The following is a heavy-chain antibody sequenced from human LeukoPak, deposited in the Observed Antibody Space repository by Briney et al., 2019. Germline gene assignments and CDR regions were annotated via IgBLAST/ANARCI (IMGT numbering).Heavy chain of an antibody. D-gene: IGHD4-23*01. J-gene: IGHJ3*02. V-gene: IGHV4-59*01. Sequence: SETLSPTCTVSGGSISSDYWSWIRQPPGKGLEWIGYIYYSGSTNYNPSLKSRLTISLDTSKNQFSLKLTSVTAADAAVYYCARTVKTRGDAFDIWGQGTVVTVSS. CDR1: GGSISSDY. CDR2: IYYSGST. CDR3: ARTVKTRGDAFDI.